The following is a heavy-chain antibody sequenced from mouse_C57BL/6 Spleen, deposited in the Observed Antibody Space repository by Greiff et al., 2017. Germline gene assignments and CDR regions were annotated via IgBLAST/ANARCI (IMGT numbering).Heavy chain of an antibody. V-gene: IGHV1-26*01. CDR1: GYTFTDYY. CDR2: INPNTGGT. Sequence: EVQLQQSGPELVKPGASVKISCKASGYTFTDYYMNWVKQSHGTSLEWIGDINPNTGGTSYNQKFKGKATLTVDKSSSTAYMELRSLTSEDSAVYYCARKGAQAAWFAYWGQGTLVTVSA. D-gene: IGHD3-2*02. J-gene: IGHJ3*01. CDR3: ARKGAQAAWFAY.